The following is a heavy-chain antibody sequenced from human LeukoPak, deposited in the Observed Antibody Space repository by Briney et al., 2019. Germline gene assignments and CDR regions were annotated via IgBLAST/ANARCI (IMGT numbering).Heavy chain of an antibody. CDR3: ARQGSYGLQLCSDY. CDR2: IYYSGST. Sequence: PSETLSLTWTVAGGSISSYYWSWIRQPPGKGLEWIGYIYYSGSTSYNPSLKSRVTISVDTSKNQFSLKLSSVTAADTAVYYCARQGSYGLQLCSDYWGQGTLVTVSS. CDR1: GGSISSYY. V-gene: IGHV4-59*08. J-gene: IGHJ4*02. D-gene: IGHD5-18*01.